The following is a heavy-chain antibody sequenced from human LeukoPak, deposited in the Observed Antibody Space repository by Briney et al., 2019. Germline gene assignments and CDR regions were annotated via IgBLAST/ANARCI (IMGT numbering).Heavy chain of an antibody. CDR2: ISANNGET. J-gene: IGHJ4*02. V-gene: IGHV1-18*04. Sequence: SVKVSCKASGYTFTNYGISWVRQAPGQGLEWMAWISANNGETRYAQNLQGRLTMTTDTSTSTAYMELRSLRPDDTAVYYCARVPPSAHQLLSSDYWGQGTQVTVS. CDR3: ARVPPSAHQLLSSDY. D-gene: IGHD2-2*01. CDR1: GYTFTNYG.